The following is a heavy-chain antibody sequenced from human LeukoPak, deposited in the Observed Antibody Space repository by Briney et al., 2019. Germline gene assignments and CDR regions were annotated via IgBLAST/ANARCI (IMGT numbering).Heavy chain of an antibody. D-gene: IGHD3-10*01. CDR1: GGSISSYY. CDR3: VRGAGGRHIDY. CDR2: IYYGGST. Sequence: SETLSLTCTVSGGSISSYYWSWIRQPPRKGLEYVGYIYYGGSTNYNPSLGGRVTISLDTSKNQFSLKLSSVTAADTAVYYCVRGAGGRHIDYWGQGTLVTVSS. J-gene: IGHJ4*02. V-gene: IGHV4-59*01.